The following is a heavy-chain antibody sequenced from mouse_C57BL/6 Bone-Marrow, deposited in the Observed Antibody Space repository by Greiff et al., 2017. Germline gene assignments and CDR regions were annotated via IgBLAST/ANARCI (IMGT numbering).Heavy chain of an antibody. CDR3: TTTARAY. CDR1: GFNIKDDY. Sequence: DVKLQESGAELVRPGASVKLSCTASGFNIKDDYMHWVKQRPEQGLEWIGWIDPENGDTEYASKFQGKATITADTSSNTAYLQLSSLTSEDTAVYYCTTTARAYWGQGTLVTVSA. CDR2: IDPENGDT. J-gene: IGHJ3*01. V-gene: IGHV14-4*01. D-gene: IGHD3-3*01.